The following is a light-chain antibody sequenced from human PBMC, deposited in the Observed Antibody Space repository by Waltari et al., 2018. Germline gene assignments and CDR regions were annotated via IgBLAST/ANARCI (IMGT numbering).Light chain of an antibody. CDR2: AAS. Sequence: DIQMTQSPSSLSASVGDTVTITCRASQGISSYLAWYQQKPGKAPKRLIYAASTLHSGVPSRFSGSGSGTDFTLIITSLQPEDFATYYCQQHDTHPLTFGGGTKVEIK. J-gene: IGKJ4*01. CDR1: QGISSY. CDR3: QQHDTHPLT. V-gene: IGKV1-17*01.